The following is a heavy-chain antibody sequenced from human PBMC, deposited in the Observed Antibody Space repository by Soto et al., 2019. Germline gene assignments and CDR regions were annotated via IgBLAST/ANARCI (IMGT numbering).Heavy chain of an antibody. Sequence: SVNISGKGSGYSFTSYWIGWVRQMPGKGLEWMGIIYPGDSDTRYSPSFQGQVTISADKSISTAYLQWSSLKASDTAMYYCARSITGTTMRYYYYGMHVWGQGTTVTVSS. J-gene: IGHJ6*02. CDR2: IYPGDSDT. D-gene: IGHD1-7*01. V-gene: IGHV5-51*01. CDR3: ARSITGTTMRYYYYGMHV. CDR1: GYSFTSYW.